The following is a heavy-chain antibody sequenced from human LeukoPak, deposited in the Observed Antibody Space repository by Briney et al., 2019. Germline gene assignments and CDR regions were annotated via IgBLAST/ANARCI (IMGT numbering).Heavy chain of an antibody. Sequence: GGSLRLSCAASGFTFSSYWVQWVRQAPGKGLVWISRINSDGSSLSYADSVKGRFTISRDNAENTVYLQMNSLRAEDTAVYYCARSRYTGSHFDYWGQGTLVTVSS. CDR1: GFTFSSYW. D-gene: IGHD1-26*01. CDR3: ARSRYTGSHFDY. J-gene: IGHJ4*02. V-gene: IGHV3-74*01. CDR2: INSDGSSL.